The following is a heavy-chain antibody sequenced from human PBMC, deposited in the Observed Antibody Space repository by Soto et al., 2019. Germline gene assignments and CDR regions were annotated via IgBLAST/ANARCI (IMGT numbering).Heavy chain of an antibody. D-gene: IGHD1-26*01. V-gene: IGHV3-66*01. CDR1: GFTVSSNY. CDR2: IYSGGST. CDR3: GRDKAVGATDS. Sequence: EVQLVESGGGLVQPGGSLRLSCAASGFTVSSNYMSWVRQAPGKGLEWVAVIYSGGSTYYADSMKGRFIISRDNSENTLFLQMNSLRAEETAVYYCGRDKAVGATDSWGQGTLVTVS. J-gene: IGHJ4*02.